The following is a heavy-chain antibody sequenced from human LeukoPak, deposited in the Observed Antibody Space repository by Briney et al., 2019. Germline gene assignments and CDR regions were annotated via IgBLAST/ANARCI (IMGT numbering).Heavy chain of an antibody. J-gene: IGHJ4*02. CDR2: ISWNSDSI. V-gene: IGHV3-9*01. CDR1: GFTFDDYA. CDR3: AKDRAGGSGSFFDY. Sequence: GGSLRLSCAASGFTFDDYAMHGVRQAPGKGLEWVSGISWNSDSIGYADSVKGRFTISRDNAKNSLYLQVNSLRAEDTALYYCAKDRAGGSGSFFDYWGQGTLVTVSS. D-gene: IGHD1-26*01.